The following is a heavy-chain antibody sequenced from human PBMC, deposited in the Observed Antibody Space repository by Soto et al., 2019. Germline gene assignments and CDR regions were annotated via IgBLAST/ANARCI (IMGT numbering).Heavy chain of an antibody. Sequence: ASGKVSCKASGYTFTSYGISWVRQAPGQGLEWMGWISAYNGNTNYAQKLQGRVTMTTDTSTSTAYMELRSLRSDDTAVYYCARVGIAVAGTGSLQHWGQGTLVTVSS. CDR2: ISAYNGNT. J-gene: IGHJ1*01. V-gene: IGHV1-18*04. CDR3: ARVGIAVAGTGSLQH. CDR1: GYTFTSYG. D-gene: IGHD6-19*01.